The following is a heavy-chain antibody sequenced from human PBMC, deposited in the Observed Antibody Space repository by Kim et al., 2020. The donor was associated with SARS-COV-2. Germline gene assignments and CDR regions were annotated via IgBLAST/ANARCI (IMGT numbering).Heavy chain of an antibody. V-gene: IGHV7-4-1*02. J-gene: IGHJ4*02. D-gene: IGHD5-12*01. CDR3: ARVYSGYEYYFDY. Sequence: YAQGFTGRFVFSLDTSVSTAYLQISSLKAEDTAVYYCARVYSGYEYYFDYWGQGTLVTVSS.